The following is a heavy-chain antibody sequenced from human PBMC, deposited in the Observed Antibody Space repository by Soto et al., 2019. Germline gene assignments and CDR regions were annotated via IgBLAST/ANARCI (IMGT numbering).Heavy chain of an antibody. CDR2: MNPNSGNT. V-gene: IGHV1-8*01. Sequence: QVQLVQSGAEVKKPGASVKVSCKASGYTFKSYDINWVRQATGQGLEWMGWMNPNSGNTGYAQKFQGRVIMTRNTSISTAYMEVSSLRSEDTAVYYCARAVRGSYAYWYFDLWGRGTLVTVFS. J-gene: IGHJ2*01. D-gene: IGHD3-10*01. CDR1: GYTFKSYD. CDR3: ARAVRGSYAYWYFDL.